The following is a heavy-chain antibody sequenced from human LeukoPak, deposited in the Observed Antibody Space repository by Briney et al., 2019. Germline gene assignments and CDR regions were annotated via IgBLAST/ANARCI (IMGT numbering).Heavy chain of an antibody. D-gene: IGHD3-3*01. J-gene: IGHJ5*02. CDR3: ARDNRRSGYYVNWFHP. Sequence: GGSLRLSCAASGFTFDDYVMHWVRQATGKGLECVSLISGDGGSSHYADSVKGRFTISRDNSKNSLLLQMNSLRTEDTAFYYCARDNRRSGYYVNWFHPWGQGTLVTVSS. CDR1: GFTFDDYV. CDR2: ISGDGGSS. V-gene: IGHV3-43*02.